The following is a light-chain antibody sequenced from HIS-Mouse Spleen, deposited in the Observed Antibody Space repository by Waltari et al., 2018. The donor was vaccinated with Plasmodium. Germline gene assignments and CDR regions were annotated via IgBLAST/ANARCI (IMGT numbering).Light chain of an antibody. V-gene: IGKV1-39*01. Sequence: DIQMTQSPSSLSASVGDRVTITCRASQSISSYLNWDQQKPGKAPKLLIYAASSLQSGVPSRVSGSGSGTAVTLTISSLKPEDFATYYCQQSYSTPWTFGQGTKVEIK. J-gene: IGKJ1*01. CDR1: QSISSY. CDR2: AAS. CDR3: QQSYSTPWT.